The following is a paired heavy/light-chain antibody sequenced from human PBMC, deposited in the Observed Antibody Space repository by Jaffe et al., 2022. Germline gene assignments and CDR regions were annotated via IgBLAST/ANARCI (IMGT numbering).Heavy chain of an antibody. V-gene: IGHV4-38-2*01. CDR2: IYHSGST. CDR1: GYSISSGYY. CDR3: ATLGSSSSWSWGAYDAFDI. Sequence: QVQLQESGPGLVKPSETLSLTCAVSGYSISSGYYWGWIRQPPGKGLEWIGSIYHSGSTYYNPSLKSRVTISVDTSKNQFSLKLSSVTAADTAVYYCATLGSSSSWSWGAYDAFDIWGQGTMVTVSS. D-gene: IGHD6-13*01. J-gene: IGHJ3*02.
Light chain of an antibody. Sequence: DIQMTQSPSSLSASVGDRVTITCRASQGIRNDLGWYQQKPGKAPKRLIYAASSLQSGVPSRFSGSGSGTEFTLTISSLQPEDFATYYCLQHNSYPPWTFGQGTKVEIK. CDR2: AAS. CDR3: LQHNSYPPWT. V-gene: IGKV1-17*01. CDR1: QGIRND. J-gene: IGKJ1*01.